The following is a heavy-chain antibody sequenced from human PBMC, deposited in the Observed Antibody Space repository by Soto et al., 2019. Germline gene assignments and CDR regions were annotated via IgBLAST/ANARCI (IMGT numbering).Heavy chain of an antibody. Sequence: GESLKISCKGSGYSFTSYWISWVRQMPGKGLEWMGRIDPSGSYTNYSPSFQGHVTISADKSISTAYLQWSSLKASDTAMYYCVRSTTVTTYSDYGMDVWGQGTTVTVSS. CDR3: VRSTTVTTYSDYGMDV. D-gene: IGHD4-17*01. CDR1: GYSFTSYW. CDR2: IDPSGSYT. J-gene: IGHJ6*02. V-gene: IGHV5-10-1*01.